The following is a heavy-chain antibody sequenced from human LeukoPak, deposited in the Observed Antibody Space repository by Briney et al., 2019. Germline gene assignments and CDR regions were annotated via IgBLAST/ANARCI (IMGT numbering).Heavy chain of an antibody. Sequence: ASVKVSCKASGYTFTGYYMHWVRQAPGQGLEWMGWINPNSGGTNYAQKFQGRVTMTRDTSTTTAYMELSRLRSDDTAVYYCARVGHWGYYCDYWGQGTLATVSS. CDR3: ARVGHWGYYCDY. CDR2: INPNSGGT. D-gene: IGHD7-27*01. CDR1: GYTFTGYY. J-gene: IGHJ4*02. V-gene: IGHV1-2*02.